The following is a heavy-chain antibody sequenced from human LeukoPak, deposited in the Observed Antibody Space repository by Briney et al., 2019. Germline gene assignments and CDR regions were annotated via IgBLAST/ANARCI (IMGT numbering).Heavy chain of an antibody. D-gene: IGHD3-10*02. Sequence: GGSLRLSCVASGFTFSGYWMHWVRQAPGMGLVWVSRLNSDGTTINYADSVKGRFTISRDNAKNTVYSQMSGLRDDDTALYFCVRGAGGPRNYVLDYWGQGALVSVSS. J-gene: IGHJ4*02. V-gene: IGHV3-74*01. CDR2: LNSDGTTI. CDR1: GFTFSGYW. CDR3: VRGAGGPRNYVLDY.